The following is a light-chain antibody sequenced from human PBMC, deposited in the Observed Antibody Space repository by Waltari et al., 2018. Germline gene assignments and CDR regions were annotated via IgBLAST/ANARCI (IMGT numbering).Light chain of an antibody. Sequence: EIMLTQSPVTLSLSPGARATLPCRASQSISKYLAGYQQRPGQPPRLLIYDASCRATGIPARFSGSGSGTDFTLTISSLEPEDFAVYYCQQHDKWPLTFGGGSKVEI. CDR1: QSISKY. V-gene: IGKV3-11*01. CDR3: QQHDKWPLT. CDR2: DAS. J-gene: IGKJ4*01.